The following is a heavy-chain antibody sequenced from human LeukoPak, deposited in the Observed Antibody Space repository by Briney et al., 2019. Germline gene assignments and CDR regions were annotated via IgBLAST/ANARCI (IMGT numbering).Heavy chain of an antibody. Sequence: PSETLSLTCTVSGGSISSTSYYWGWIRQPPGKGLEWIGSIYYTGSTYYNLSLKSRVTISVDTSKNQFSLKLSSVTAADTAVYYCARDGDGVDYWGQGTLVTVSS. V-gene: IGHV4-39*07. D-gene: IGHD7-27*01. CDR1: GGSISSTSYY. J-gene: IGHJ4*02. CDR2: IYYTGST. CDR3: ARDGDGVDY.